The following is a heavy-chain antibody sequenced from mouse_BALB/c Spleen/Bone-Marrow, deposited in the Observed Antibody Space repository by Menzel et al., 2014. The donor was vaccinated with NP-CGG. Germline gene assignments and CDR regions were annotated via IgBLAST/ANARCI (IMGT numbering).Heavy chain of an antibody. CDR2: VYPGNSDT. D-gene: IGHD2-10*02. J-gene: IGHJ3*01. CDR3: TFLVKEDFAY. V-gene: IGHV1-5*01. Sequence: VQLQQSGTVLAKPGASVKMSCKASGYIFTSYWMHWVKQRPGQGPEWIGAVYPGNSDTTYNQKFKGKANLTAVTSASTASMELSSMTNEDSAVYYCTFLVKEDFAYWGQGTLVTVSA. CDR1: GYIFTSYW.